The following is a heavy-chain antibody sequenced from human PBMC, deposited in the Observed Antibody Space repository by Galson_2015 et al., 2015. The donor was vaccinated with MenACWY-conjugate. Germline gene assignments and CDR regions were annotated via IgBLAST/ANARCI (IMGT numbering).Heavy chain of an antibody. D-gene: IGHD3-10*01. CDR3: ARERWVRGAFFGQ. Sequence: SLRLSCAASGFIFSSYSMNWVRQAPGKGLEWVANINDNSGAKYYADSVKGRFTISRDNAENSLFLQMNSLRAEDTAVYYCARERWVRGAFFGQWGQGTLVTVSS. V-gene: IGHV3-48*04. CDR2: INDNSGAK. J-gene: IGHJ4*02. CDR1: GFIFSSYS.